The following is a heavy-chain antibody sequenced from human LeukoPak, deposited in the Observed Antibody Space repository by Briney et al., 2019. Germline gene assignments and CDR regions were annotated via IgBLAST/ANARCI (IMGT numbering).Heavy chain of an antibody. CDR2: IIPIFGTA. J-gene: IGHJ4*02. V-gene: IGHV1-69*13. Sequence: SVKVSCKASGGTFSSYAISWVRQAPGQGLEWMGGIIPIFGTANYAQKFQGRVTITADESTSTAYMELSSLRSEDTAVYYCASYYYGSGSSFDYWGQGTLVTVSS. D-gene: IGHD3-10*01. CDR3: ASYYYGSGSSFDY. CDR1: GGTFSSYA.